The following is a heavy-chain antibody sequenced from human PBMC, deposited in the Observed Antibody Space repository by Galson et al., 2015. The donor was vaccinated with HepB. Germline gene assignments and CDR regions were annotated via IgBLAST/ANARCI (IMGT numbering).Heavy chain of an antibody. CDR3: ARHLLRRTTVAPPGVDY. CDR2: IDPSDSYT. D-gene: IGHD4-23*01. V-gene: IGHV5-10-1*01. Sequence: QSGAEVKKPGESLRISCKGSGYSFTSYWISWVRQMPGKGLEWMGRIDPSDSYTNYSPSFQGHVTISADKSISTAYLQWSSLKASDTAMYCCARHLLRRTTVAPPGVDYWGQGTLVTVSS. CDR1: GYSFTSYW. J-gene: IGHJ4*02.